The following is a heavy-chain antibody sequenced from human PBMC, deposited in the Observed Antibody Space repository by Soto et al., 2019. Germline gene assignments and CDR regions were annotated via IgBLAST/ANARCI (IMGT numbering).Heavy chain of an antibody. Sequence: SETLSLTCTVSGGSVSGGSYYWSWIRQPPGKGLEWIGYIYYSGSTNYNPSLKSRVTISVDTSKNQFSLKLSSVTAADTAVYYCARDYYDSSGYYDYYYGMDVWGQGTTVTV. D-gene: IGHD3-22*01. CDR1: GGSVSGGSYY. J-gene: IGHJ6*02. V-gene: IGHV4-61*01. CDR2: IYYSGST. CDR3: ARDYYDSSGYYDYYYGMDV.